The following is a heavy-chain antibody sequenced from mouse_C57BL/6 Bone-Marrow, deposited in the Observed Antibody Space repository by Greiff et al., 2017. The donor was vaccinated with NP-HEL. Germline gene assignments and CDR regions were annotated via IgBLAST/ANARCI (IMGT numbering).Heavy chain of an antibody. Sequence: EVKLQESGPGLVKPSQSLSLTCSVTGYSITSGYYWNWIRQFPGNKLEWMGYISYDGSNNYNPSLKNRISITRDTSKNQFFLKLNSVTTEDTATYYCAIMVTTWLAYWGQGTLVTVSA. J-gene: IGHJ3*01. CDR1: GYSITSGYY. CDR3: AIMVTTWLAY. V-gene: IGHV3-6*01. CDR2: ISYDGSN. D-gene: IGHD2-2*01.